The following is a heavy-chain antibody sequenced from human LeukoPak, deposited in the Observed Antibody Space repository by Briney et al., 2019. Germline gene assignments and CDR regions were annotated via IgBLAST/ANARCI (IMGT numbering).Heavy chain of an antibody. J-gene: IGHJ6*02. V-gene: IGHV4-34*01. Sequence: PSETLSLTCAVYGGSFSGYYWSWIRQPPGKGLEWIGEINHSGSTNYNPSLKSRVTISVDTSKNQFSLKLSSVTAADTAVYYCARDADSSSWSMYYYYGMDVWGQGTTVTVSS. D-gene: IGHD6-13*01. CDR2: INHSGST. CDR1: GGSFSGYY. CDR3: ARDADSSSWSMYYYYGMDV.